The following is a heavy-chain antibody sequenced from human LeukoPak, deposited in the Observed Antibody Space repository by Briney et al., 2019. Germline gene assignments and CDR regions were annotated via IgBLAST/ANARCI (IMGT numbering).Heavy chain of an antibody. Sequence: SETLSLTCTVSGGSISSSSYYWGWIRQPPGKGLEWIGYIYYSGSTYYNPSLKSRVTISVDTSKNQFSLKLSSVTAADTAVYYCARGGLPVVGRFDPWGQGTLVTVSS. D-gene: IGHD2-2*01. CDR2: IYYSGST. CDR1: GGSISSSSYY. V-gene: IGHV4-30-4*08. CDR3: ARGGLPVVGRFDP. J-gene: IGHJ5*02.